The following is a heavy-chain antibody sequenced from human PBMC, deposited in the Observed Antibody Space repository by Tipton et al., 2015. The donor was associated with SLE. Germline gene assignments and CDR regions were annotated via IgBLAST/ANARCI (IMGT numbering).Heavy chain of an antibody. CDR1: GFTFSSYW. V-gene: IGHV3-33*08. J-gene: IGHJ3*02. Sequence: SLRLSCAASGFTFSSYWMHWVRQAPGKGLEWVAVIWYDGSNKYYADSVKGRFTISRDNSKNTLYLQMNSLRAEDTAVYYCARGSWVMELGSAGDAFDIWGQGTMVTVSS. CDR2: IWYDGSNK. CDR3: ARGSWVMELGSAGDAFDI. D-gene: IGHD1-7*01.